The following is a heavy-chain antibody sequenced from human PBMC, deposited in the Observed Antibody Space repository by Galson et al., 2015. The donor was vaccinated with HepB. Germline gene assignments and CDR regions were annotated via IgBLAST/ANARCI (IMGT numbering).Heavy chain of an antibody. D-gene: IGHD2-15*01. J-gene: IGHJ2*01. CDR1: GGSISSRSDF. Sequence: LSLTCSVSGGSISSRSDFWGWIRQPPGKGLEWIANIYYSGTTYYNPSLKSRVIISVDTSRTQFTLRLSSVTAADTAVYYCARSRPYCSGGSCYSPNWYFDLWGRGTLVTVSS. CDR2: IYYSGTT. V-gene: IGHV4-39*01. CDR3: ARSRPYCSGGSCYSPNWYFDL.